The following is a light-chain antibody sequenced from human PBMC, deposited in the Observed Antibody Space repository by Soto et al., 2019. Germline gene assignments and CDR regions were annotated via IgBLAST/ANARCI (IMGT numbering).Light chain of an antibody. J-gene: IGKJ5*01. Sequence: EIVLTQSPATLSLSPGEGSTLSCGASQSVSSSYLAWYQQKPGLAPRLLIYDASSRATGIPDRFSDSGSGTDFTLSISRLEPEYFAVYYCQQYGSSPISFGQGTRLEI. CDR2: DAS. V-gene: IGKV3D-20*01. CDR1: QSVSSSY. CDR3: QQYGSSPIS.